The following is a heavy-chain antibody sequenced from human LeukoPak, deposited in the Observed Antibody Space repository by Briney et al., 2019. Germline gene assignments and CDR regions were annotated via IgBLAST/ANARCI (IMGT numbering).Heavy chain of an antibody. V-gene: IGHV4-30-2*01. CDR2: IYHSEST. D-gene: IGHD6-13*01. CDR1: GGSITSGGYS. CDR3: AGGPSAAAV. J-gene: IGHJ4*02. Sequence: SQTLSLTCVVSGGSITSGGYSWSWIRQPPGKGLEWIGYIYHSESTYYDPSLKSRVTISVDRSRNQFSLRLSSVTAADTAVYYCAGGPSAAAVWGQGTLVTVSS.